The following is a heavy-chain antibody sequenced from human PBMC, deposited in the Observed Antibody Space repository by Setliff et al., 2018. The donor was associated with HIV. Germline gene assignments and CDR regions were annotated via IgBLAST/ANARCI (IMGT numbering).Heavy chain of an antibody. CDR1: GGSISSGSYY. CDR3: ATYEMTTVMGDVFHI. Sequence: SETLSLTCTVSGGSISSGSYYWSWIRQPAGKGLEWIGRIYTSGSTKYNPSLKSRVTISVDKSKNQFSLKLSSVAAADTAVYYCATYEMTTVMGDVFHIWGQGTMVTVS. CDR2: IYTSGST. V-gene: IGHV4-61*02. D-gene: IGHD4-4*01. J-gene: IGHJ3*02.